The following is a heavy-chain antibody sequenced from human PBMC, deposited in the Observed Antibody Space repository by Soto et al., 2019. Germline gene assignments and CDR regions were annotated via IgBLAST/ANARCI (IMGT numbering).Heavy chain of an antibody. CDR1: GFTFSSYA. CDR3: ARDHPVYYGMDV. CDR2: ISYDGSNK. V-gene: IGHV3-30-3*01. J-gene: IGHJ6*02. Sequence: GGPLRLSCAASGFTFSSYAMHWVRQAPGKGLEWVAVISYDGSNKYYADSVKGRFTISRDNSKNTLYLQMNSLRAEDTAVYYCARDHPVYYGMDVWGQGTTVTV.